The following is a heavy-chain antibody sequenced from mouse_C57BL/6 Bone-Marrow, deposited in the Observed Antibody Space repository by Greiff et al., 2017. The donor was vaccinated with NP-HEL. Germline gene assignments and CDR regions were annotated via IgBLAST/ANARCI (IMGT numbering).Heavy chain of an antibody. CDR3: TRVYDYDEGDYFDY. CDR1: GFTFSSYA. Sequence: EVKLVESGEGLVKPGGSLKLSCAASGFTFSSYAMSWVRQTPEKRLEWVAYISSGGDYIYYADTVKGRFTISRDNARNTLYMQMSSLKSEDTAMYYCTRVYDYDEGDYFDYWGQGTTLTVSS. J-gene: IGHJ2*01. CDR2: ISSGGDYI. D-gene: IGHD2-4*01. V-gene: IGHV5-9-1*02.